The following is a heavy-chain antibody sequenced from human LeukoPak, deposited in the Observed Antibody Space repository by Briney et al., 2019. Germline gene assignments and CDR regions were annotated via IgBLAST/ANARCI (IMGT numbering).Heavy chain of an antibody. CDR2: IRTKDFGGTT. J-gene: IGHJ4*02. Sequence: GGSLRLSCAASGFTFGDYSMSWVRQAPGKGLEYIGFIRTKDFGGTTEYAASVKGRFTISRDDSKSIAYLQIHSLQSEDTAVYYCSRDGLDYYGSGSYRGFDYWGQGTLVTVSS. V-gene: IGHV3-49*04. D-gene: IGHD3-10*01. CDR1: GFTFGDYS. CDR3: SRDGLDYYGSGSYRGFDY.